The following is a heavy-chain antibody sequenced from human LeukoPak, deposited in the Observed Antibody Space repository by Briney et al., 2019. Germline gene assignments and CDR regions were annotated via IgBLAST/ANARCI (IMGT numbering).Heavy chain of an antibody. V-gene: IGHV3-74*01. J-gene: IGHJ4*02. D-gene: IGHD3-10*01. Sequence: PGGSLRLSCAASGFPFRNYWMHCVRHAPGKGLVWVSSIEGDGSRTNYADSVKGRFTISRDNAENTLYLQMNSLRGEDTAVYFCARATSGTSYEYWGQGTLVTVSS. CDR3: ARATSGTSYEY. CDR2: IEGDGSRT. CDR1: GFPFRNYW.